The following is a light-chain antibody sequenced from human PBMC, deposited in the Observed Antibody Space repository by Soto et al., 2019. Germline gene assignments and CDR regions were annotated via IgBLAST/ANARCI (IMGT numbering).Light chain of an antibody. CDR1: QSVSTN. CDR2: GAS. J-gene: IGKJ3*01. CDR3: QQYNNWLYT. Sequence: EMVMTQSPATLSVSPGERATLSCRASQSVSTNLAWYQQKPGQAPRLLIYGASTRATGIPARFSGSGSGTEFTLTISSLQSEDSAVYYCQQYNNWLYTFGPGTRVDIK. V-gene: IGKV3-15*01.